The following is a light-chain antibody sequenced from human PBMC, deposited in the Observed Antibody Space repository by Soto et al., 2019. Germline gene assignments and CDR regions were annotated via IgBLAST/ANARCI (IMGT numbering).Light chain of an antibody. CDR3: QYQGS. V-gene: IGKV3-20*01. CDR1: QSVSRRY. CDR2: DVS. J-gene: IGKJ4*01. Sequence: IVLTQSPDTLSLSPGHRATLSCRASQSVSRRYLAWYQQKPGQAPILLIYDVSERASDIPDRFSGSGSGTDFTLTINRLVPEDVAVYYCQYQGSFGGGTKVEIE.